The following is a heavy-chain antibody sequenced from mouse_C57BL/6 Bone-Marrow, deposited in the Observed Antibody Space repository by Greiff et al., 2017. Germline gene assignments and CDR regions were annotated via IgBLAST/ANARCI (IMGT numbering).Heavy chain of an antibody. J-gene: IGHJ2*01. D-gene: IGHD6-2*01. V-gene: IGHV1-47*01. CDR3: ARSSPCFYYFDY. Sequence: QVQLQQSGAELVKPGASVKMSCKASGYTFTTYPIEWMKQNHGKSLEWIGNFHPYNDDTKYNEKFKGKDTLTVEKSSNTVYLELSRLTSDDSAVYYCARSSPCFYYFDYWGQGTTLTVSS. CDR1: GYTFTTYP. CDR2: FHPYNDDT.